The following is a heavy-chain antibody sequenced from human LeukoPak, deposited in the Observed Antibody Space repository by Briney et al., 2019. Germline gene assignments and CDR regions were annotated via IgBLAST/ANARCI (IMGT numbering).Heavy chain of an antibody. V-gene: IGHV3-21*04. Sequence: PGGSLRLSCAASGFTFSSYSMNWVRQAPGKGLEWVSSISSSSSYIYYADSVRGRFTISRDNSKNTLYLQMNSLRAEDTAVYFCARKTDSGGSGDYWGQGTLVTVSS. CDR2: ISSSSSYI. CDR1: GFTFSSYS. J-gene: IGHJ4*02. D-gene: IGHD3-22*01. CDR3: ARKTDSGGSGDY.